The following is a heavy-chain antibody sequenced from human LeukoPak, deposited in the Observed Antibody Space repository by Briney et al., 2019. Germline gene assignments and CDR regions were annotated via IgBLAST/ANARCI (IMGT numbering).Heavy chain of an antibody. CDR2: INHSGST. CDR1: GGSFSGYY. Sequence: SETLSLTCAVYGGSFSGYYWRWIRQPPGKGLEWIGEINHSGSTNYNPSLKSRVTISVDTSKTQSSLKLSSVTAADTAVYYCARFHRSGYGDYWGQGTLVTVSS. J-gene: IGHJ4*02. V-gene: IGHV4-34*01. D-gene: IGHD6-25*01. CDR3: ARFHRSGYGDY.